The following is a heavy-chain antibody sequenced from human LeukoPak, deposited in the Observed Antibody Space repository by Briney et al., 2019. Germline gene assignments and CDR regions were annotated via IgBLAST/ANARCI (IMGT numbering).Heavy chain of an antibody. CDR2: IYYSGST. V-gene: IGHV4-39*01. D-gene: IGHD2-15*01. J-gene: IGHJ4*02. CDR3: ARHTTSGYCSGGACPFDY. Sequence: PSETLSLTCTVSGGSISSSSYYWGWIRQPPGKGLEWIGSIYYSGSTYYNPSLKSRVTISVDTSKNQFSLKLSSVTAADTAVYYCARHTTSGYCSGGACPFDYWGQGNLVTVSS. CDR1: GGSISSSSYY.